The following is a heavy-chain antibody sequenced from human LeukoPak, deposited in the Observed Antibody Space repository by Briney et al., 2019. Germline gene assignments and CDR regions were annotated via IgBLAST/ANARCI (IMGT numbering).Heavy chain of an antibody. V-gene: IGHV3-23*01. CDR3: AEGLLYDFWSGPWGCDY. CDR1: GFTFSKYW. CDR2: FSGSGGST. Sequence: PGGSLRLSCAASGFTFSKYWMSWVRQAPGKGLEWVSAFSGSGGSTYYADSVKGRFTISRDNSKNTLYLQMNSLRAEDTAVYYCAEGLLYDFWSGPWGCDYWGQGTLVTVSS. J-gene: IGHJ4*02. D-gene: IGHD3-3*01.